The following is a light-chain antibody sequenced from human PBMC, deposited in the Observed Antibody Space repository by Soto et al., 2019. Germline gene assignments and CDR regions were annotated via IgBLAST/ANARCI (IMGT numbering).Light chain of an antibody. V-gene: IGKV2D-29*02. CDR2: EVS. Sequence: DVVMTQTPLSLSVAPGQPASISCKSSQSLLHITGETFLFWYLQKPGQSPQLLIYEVSTRVSGVPDRFSGSGSGTDFTLEISRVETDDVGIYYCMQSIQLPPTFGQGTRLENK. J-gene: IGKJ5*01. CDR1: QSLLHITGETF. CDR3: MQSIQLPPT.